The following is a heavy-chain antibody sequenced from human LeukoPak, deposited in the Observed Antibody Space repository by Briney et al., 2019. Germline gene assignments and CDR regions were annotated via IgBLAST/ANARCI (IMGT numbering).Heavy chain of an antibody. CDR1: GVTIADHG. V-gene: IGHV3-20*04. J-gene: IGHJ4*02. CDR3: ARDLSSSWYSLAY. D-gene: IGHD6-13*01. Sequence: PGESLRLSCAASGVTIADHGMSWVRQVPGKGLEWVSGINWDGEATGYADSVKGRFTISRDNAKKSLYLEMNSLRDDDTALHYCARDLSSSWYSLAYWGQGTLVTVSS. CDR2: INWDGEAT.